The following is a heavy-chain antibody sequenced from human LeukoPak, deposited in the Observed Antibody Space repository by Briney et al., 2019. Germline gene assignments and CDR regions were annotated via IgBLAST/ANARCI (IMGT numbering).Heavy chain of an antibody. V-gene: IGHV3-23*01. J-gene: IGHJ5*02. D-gene: IGHD1-26*01. CDR3: AKGELLPDRGWFDP. Sequence: GGSLRLSCAASGSTFSSYAMSWVRQAPGKGLEWVSAISGSGGSTYYADSVKGRFTISRDNSKNTLYLQMNSLRAEDTAVYYCAKGELLPDRGWFDPWGQGTLVTVSS. CDR2: ISGSGGST. CDR1: GSTFSSYA.